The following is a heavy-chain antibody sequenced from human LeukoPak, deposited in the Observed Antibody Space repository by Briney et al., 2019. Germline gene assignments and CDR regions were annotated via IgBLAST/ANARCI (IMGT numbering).Heavy chain of an antibody. V-gene: IGHV4-38-2*01. Sequence: SETLSLTCGVSGYSISSGYYWGRIRQPPVKGLEWIGSIYQSGRTYYNPSLKSRVTISVDTSKNQFSLKLSSVTAADASVYHCARPTPYCSGGSCYFDGWGQGTLVTVSS. CDR1: GYSISSGYY. J-gene: IGHJ4*02. CDR3: ARPTPYCSGGSCYFDG. D-gene: IGHD2-15*01. CDR2: IYQSGRT.